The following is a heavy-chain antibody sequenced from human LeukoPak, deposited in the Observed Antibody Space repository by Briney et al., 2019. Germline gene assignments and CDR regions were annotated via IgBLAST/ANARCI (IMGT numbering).Heavy chain of an antibody. CDR2: ISWNSGSI. CDR3: AKDAYSSSKIRRYYYYYYYMDV. D-gene: IGHD6-13*01. V-gene: IGHV3-9*01. CDR1: GFTFDDYA. J-gene: IGHJ6*03. Sequence: GGSLRLSCAASGFTFDDYAMHWVRQAPGKGLEWVSGISWNSGSIGYADSVKGRFTISRDNAKNSLYLQMNSLRAEDTDLYYCAKDAYSSSKIRRYYYYYYYMDVWGKGTTVTVSS.